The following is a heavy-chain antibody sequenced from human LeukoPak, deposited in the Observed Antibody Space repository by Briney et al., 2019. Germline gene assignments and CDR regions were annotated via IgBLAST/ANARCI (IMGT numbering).Heavy chain of an antibody. Sequence: ASVKVSCKASGGTFSSYAISWVRQAPGQGLEWMGRIIPILGIANYAQKFQGRVTITADKSTSTAYMELSSLRSEDTAVYYCASAGGGFSYGSPVDYWGQGTLIIVSS. CDR1: GGTFSSYA. CDR2: IIPILGIA. V-gene: IGHV1-69*04. J-gene: IGHJ4*02. CDR3: ASAGGGFSYGSPVDY. D-gene: IGHD5-18*01.